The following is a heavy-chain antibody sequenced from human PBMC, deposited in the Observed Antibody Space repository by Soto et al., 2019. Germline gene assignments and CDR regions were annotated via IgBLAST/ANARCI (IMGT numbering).Heavy chain of an antibody. J-gene: IGHJ4*02. CDR3: XRGRVVVAATASGYFDY. CDR1: CNCTSLGGYS. D-gene: IGHD2-15*01. V-gene: IGHV4-30-2*01. CDR2: IYHSGST. Sequence: LPLTSAFPCNCTSLGGYSWTYTNYPPWKGLEWIGYIYHSGSTYYNPSLKSRVTISVDRSKNQFSLKLSSVTAADTAVYYCXRGRVVVAATASGYFDYWGQGTLVTVSS.